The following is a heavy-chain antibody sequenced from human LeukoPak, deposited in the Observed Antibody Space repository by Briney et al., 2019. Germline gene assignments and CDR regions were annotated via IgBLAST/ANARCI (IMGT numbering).Heavy chain of an antibody. V-gene: IGHV4-31*03. CDR3: ARQGGSVLHYSDY. D-gene: IGHD5-12*01. CDR2: IYYSGST. Sequence: SETLSLTCTVSGGSISSGGYYWSWIRQHPGKGLEWIGYIYYSGSTYYHPSLKSRVTISVDTSKNQFSLKLTSVTAADTAVYYCARQGGSVLHYSDYWGQGTLVTVSS. J-gene: IGHJ4*02. CDR1: GGSISSGGYY.